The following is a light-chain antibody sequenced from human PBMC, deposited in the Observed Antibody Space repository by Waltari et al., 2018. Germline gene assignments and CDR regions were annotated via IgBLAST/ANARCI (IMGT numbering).Light chain of an antibody. Sequence: DIQMTQSPSSLSASVGDRVTITCRASQSISRNLNWYQQKPGKAPKLLIYAASGLQNGVPSRFSGSGSGTDFTLNISSLQPEDFATYYCQQSYSIPLTFGGGTKVEIK. V-gene: IGKV1-39*01. CDR1: QSISRN. CDR2: AAS. J-gene: IGKJ4*01. CDR3: QQSYSIPLT.